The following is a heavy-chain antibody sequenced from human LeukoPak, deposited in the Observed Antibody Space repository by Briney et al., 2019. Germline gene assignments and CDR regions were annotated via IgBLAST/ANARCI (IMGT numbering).Heavy chain of an antibody. Sequence: PSETLSLTCTVSGGSISSGGYYWSWIRQHPGKGLEWIGYIYYSGSTYYNPSLKSRVTISVDTSKNQFSLKLSSVTAADTAVYYCARSRKYGAVTTYSWFDPWGQGTLVIVSS. J-gene: IGHJ5*02. CDR3: ARSRKYGAVTTYSWFDP. CDR1: GGSISSGGYY. V-gene: IGHV4-31*03. CDR2: IYYSGST. D-gene: IGHD4-17*01.